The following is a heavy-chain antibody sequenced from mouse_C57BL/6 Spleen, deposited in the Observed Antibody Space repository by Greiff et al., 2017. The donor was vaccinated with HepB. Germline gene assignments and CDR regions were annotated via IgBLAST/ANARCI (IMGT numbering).Heavy chain of an antibody. Sequence: EVQLVESGGDLVKPGGSLKLSCAASGFTFSSYGMSWVRQTPDKRLEWVATISSGGSYTYYPDSVKGRFTISRDNAKNTLYLQMSSLKSEDTAMYYCARRDSNLYYFDYWGQGTTLTVSS. J-gene: IGHJ2*01. CDR2: ISSGGSYT. D-gene: IGHD2-5*01. CDR3: ARRDSNLYYFDY. V-gene: IGHV5-6*01. CDR1: GFTFSSYG.